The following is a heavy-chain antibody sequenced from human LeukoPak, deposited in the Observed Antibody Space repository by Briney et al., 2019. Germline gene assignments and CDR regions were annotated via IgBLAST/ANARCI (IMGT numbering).Heavy chain of an antibody. CDR2: IYHSGST. J-gene: IGHJ4*02. Sequence: SETLSLTCTVSGVSISSGGYYWSWIRQPPGKGREWVGYIYHSGSTYYNPSLKSRVTISVDRSKNQSSLKLSSVTAADTAVYYCARDEGPDYGGNSVDYWGQGTLVTVSS. CDR1: GVSISSGGYY. V-gene: IGHV4-30-2*01. CDR3: ARDEGPDYGGNSVDY. D-gene: IGHD4-23*01.